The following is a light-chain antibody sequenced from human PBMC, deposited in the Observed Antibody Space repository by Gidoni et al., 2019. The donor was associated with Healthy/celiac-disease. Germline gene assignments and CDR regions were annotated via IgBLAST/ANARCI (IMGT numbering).Light chain of an antibody. CDR3: QQYGSSPWT. CDR2: GAS. Sequence: EIVLTQSPGTLSLSPGERATLSRRASQSVSSSYLAWYQQKPGQAPKLLLYGASSRATGIPDRFSGSGSGTDFTLTISRLEPEEFAVYYCQQYGSSPWTFGQGTKVEIK. J-gene: IGKJ1*01. CDR1: QSVSSSY. V-gene: IGKV3-20*01.